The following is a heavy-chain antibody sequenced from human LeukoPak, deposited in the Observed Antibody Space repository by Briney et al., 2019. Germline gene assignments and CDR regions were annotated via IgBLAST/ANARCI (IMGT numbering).Heavy chain of an antibody. Sequence: GASVKVSCKASGGTFSSYAISWVRQAPGQGLEWMGGIIPIFGTANYAQKFQGRVTITADESTSTAYMELSSLRSEDTAVYYCARGIVATIEPTDAFDIWGLGTMVTVSS. CDR1: GGTFSSYA. V-gene: IGHV1-69*13. D-gene: IGHD5-12*01. J-gene: IGHJ3*02. CDR3: ARGIVATIEPTDAFDI. CDR2: IIPIFGTA.